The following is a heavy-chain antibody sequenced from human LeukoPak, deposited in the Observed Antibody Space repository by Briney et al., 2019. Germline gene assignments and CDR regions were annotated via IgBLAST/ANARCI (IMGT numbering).Heavy chain of an antibody. D-gene: IGHD3-3*01. CDR3: ARDKAQLWDFWSGYYTALSDY. Sequence: GGSLRLSCAASGFTFSSYWMSWVRQAPGKGLEWVANIKQDGSEKYYVDSVKGRFAISRDNAKSSLYLQMNSLRAEDTAVYYCARDKAQLWDFWSGYYTALSDYWGQGTLVTVSS. CDR2: IKQDGSEK. CDR1: GFTFSSYW. J-gene: IGHJ4*02. V-gene: IGHV3-7*03.